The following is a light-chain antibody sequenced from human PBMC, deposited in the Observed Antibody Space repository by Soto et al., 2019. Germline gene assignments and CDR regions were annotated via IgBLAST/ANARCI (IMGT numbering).Light chain of an antibody. CDR1: QRINSW. V-gene: IGKV1-5*01. Sequence: DIQMTQSPSTLAASVGDRVTITCRASQRINSWLAWYQQKPGKAPNLLISDASSSESGVPSRLSGSGSGTEFTLSVSSLQPGDFAAFYFQQYNYSPYTCGQGTKLEIK. CDR3: QQYNYSPYT. CDR2: DAS. J-gene: IGKJ2*01.